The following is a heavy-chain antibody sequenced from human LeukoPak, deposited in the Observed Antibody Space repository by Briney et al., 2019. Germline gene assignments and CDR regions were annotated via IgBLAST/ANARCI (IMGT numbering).Heavy chain of an antibody. Sequence: GGSLRLSCVASGLTFSSYSMNWVRQAPGKGLEWVSSISSSSSYKYYTDSVKGRFTISRDNAKNSLYLQMNSLRAEDTAVYYCARSAAGTYYWGQGTLVTVSS. J-gene: IGHJ4*02. D-gene: IGHD1-1*01. CDR3: ARSAAGTYY. CDR1: GLTFSSYS. CDR2: ISSSSSYK. V-gene: IGHV3-21*01.